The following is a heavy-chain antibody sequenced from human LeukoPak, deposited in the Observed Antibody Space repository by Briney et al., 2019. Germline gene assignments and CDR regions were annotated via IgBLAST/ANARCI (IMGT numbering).Heavy chain of an antibody. D-gene: IGHD3-22*01. CDR1: GGSISSYY. CDR3: AGDYYYDSSGYYYSYY. Sequence: SETLSLTCTVSGGSISSYYWSWIRQPPGKGLEWIGYIYTSGSTNYNPSLKSRVTMSVDTSKNQFSLKLSSVTAADTAVYYCAGDYYYDSSGYYYSYYWGQGTLVTVSS. J-gene: IGHJ4*02. V-gene: IGHV4-4*09. CDR2: IYTSGST.